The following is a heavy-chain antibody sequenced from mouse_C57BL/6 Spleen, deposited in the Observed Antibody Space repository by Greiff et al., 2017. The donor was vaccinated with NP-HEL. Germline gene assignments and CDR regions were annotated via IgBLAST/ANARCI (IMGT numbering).Heavy chain of an antibody. CDR3: ARPSAEDYFDY. J-gene: IGHJ2*01. V-gene: IGHV1-64*01. D-gene: IGHD6-1*01. CDR2: IHPNSGST. Sequence: VQLQQPGAELVKPGASVKLSCKASGYTFTSYWMHWVKQRPGQGLEWIGMIHPNSGSTNYNEKFKSKATLTVDKSSSIAYMQLSSLTSEDSAVYYCARPSAEDYFDYWGQGTTLTVSS. CDR1: GYTFTSYW.